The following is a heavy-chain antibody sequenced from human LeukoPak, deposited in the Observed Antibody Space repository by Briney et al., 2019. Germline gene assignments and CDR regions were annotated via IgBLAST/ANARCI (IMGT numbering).Heavy chain of an antibody. CDR3: ARGGAILRFLEWLPHQAFDY. CDR2: INHSGST. CDR1: GGSFSGYY. D-gene: IGHD3-3*01. Sequence: SETLSLTCAVYGGSFSGYYWSWIRQPPGKGLEWIGEINHSGSTNYNPSLKSRVTISVDTPKNQFSLKLSSVTAADTAVYYCARGGAILRFLEWLPHQAFDYWGQGTLVTVSS. J-gene: IGHJ4*02. V-gene: IGHV4-34*01.